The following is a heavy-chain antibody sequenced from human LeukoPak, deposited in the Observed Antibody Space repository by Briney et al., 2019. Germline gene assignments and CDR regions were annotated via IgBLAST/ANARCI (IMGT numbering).Heavy chain of an antibody. Sequence: SETLSLTCTVSGGSIRSYYWSWIRQPPGKGLEWIGYIYYSGSTNYNPSLKSRVTISVDTSKNQFSLKLSSVTAADTAVYYCARGPLSYFDYWGQGTLVTVSS. CDR1: GGSIRSYY. J-gene: IGHJ4*02. CDR2: IYYSGST. V-gene: IGHV4-59*01. D-gene: IGHD2-8*01. CDR3: ARGPLSYFDY.